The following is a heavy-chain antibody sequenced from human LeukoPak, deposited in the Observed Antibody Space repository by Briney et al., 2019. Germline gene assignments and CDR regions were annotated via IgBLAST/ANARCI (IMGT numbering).Heavy chain of an antibody. CDR1: GFTFNRNG. D-gene: IGHD6-19*01. CDR2: IGGSGDKT. J-gene: IGHJ4*02. Sequence: GGSLRLSCAASGFTFNRNGISWVRQAPGKGLEWVSTIGGSGDKTFYADSVKGRFTISRDNSKNMVHLQMNSLTGEDTALYYCVRRGDASSGWGDHDFWGQGALVTVSS. CDR3: VRRGDASSGWGDHDF. V-gene: IGHV3-23*01.